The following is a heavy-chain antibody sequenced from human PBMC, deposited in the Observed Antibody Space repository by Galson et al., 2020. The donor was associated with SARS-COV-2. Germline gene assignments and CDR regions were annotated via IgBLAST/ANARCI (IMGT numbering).Heavy chain of an antibody. CDR2: IKPTSSSA. CDR1: GYTFTDYY. D-gene: IGHD3-3*01. J-gene: IGHJ5*02. Sequence: ASVKVSCKTSGYTFTDYYIHWMRQAPGQGLEWMGLIKPTSSSATYAQKFQGRVTLTSDTSTGTVYLELSGLASEDTAVYYCAREQYNFWGGPGRTAYNWFDPWGPGTLVTVSS. CDR3: AREQYNFWGGPGRTAYNWFDP. V-gene: IGHV1-46*01.